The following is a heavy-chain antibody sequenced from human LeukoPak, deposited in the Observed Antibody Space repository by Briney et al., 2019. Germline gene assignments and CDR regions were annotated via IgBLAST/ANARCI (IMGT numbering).Heavy chain of an antibody. CDR1: GFTFSSYW. CDR2: IKQDGSEK. V-gene: IGHV3-7*01. D-gene: IGHD1-26*01. CDR3: ARDPASGSYFLGNYWYFDL. Sequence: GGSLRLSCAASGFTFSSYWMSWVRQAPGKGLEWVANIKQDGSEKYYVDSVKGRFTISRDNAKNSLYLQMNSLRAEDTAVYYCARDPASGSYFLGNYWYFDLWGRGTLVTVSS. J-gene: IGHJ2*01.